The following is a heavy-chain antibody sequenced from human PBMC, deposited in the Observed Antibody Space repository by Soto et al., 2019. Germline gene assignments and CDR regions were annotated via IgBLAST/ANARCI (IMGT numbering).Heavy chain of an antibody. Sequence: EVQLVESGGGLVQPGGSLRLSCAVSGFIFSDYWMPWVRQAPGKGLEWVANINPEGSEKYYVDSVKGRFTISRDNAKNSLYLQMISLRAEDTALYYCARARIEYWGRGTLITVSS. J-gene: IGHJ4*02. CDR1: GFIFSDYW. V-gene: IGHV3-7*03. CDR3: ARARIEY. CDR2: INPEGSEK.